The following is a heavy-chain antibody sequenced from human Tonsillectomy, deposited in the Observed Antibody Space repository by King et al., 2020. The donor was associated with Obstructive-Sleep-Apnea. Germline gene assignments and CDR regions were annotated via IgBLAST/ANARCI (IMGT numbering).Heavy chain of an antibody. CDR3: ARGRTSSSWSGGY. CDR1: GFTFSSYA. V-gene: IGHV3-23*04. CDR2: ISGSGGST. Sequence: VQLVESGGGLVQPGGSLRLSCAASGFTFSSYAMSWVRQAPGQGLEWVSAISGSGGSTYYADSVKGRFTISRDNSKNTLYLQMNSLRAEDTAVYYCARGRTSSSWSGGYWGQGTLVTVSS. J-gene: IGHJ4*02. D-gene: IGHD6-13*01.